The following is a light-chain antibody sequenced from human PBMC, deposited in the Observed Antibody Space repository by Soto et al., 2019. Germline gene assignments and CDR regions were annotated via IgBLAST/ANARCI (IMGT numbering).Light chain of an antibody. CDR3: CSYAGGYIFV. J-gene: IGLJ1*01. V-gene: IGLV2-11*01. CDR1: SSDVGRYNY. CDR2: DVT. Sequence: QSVLTQPRSVSGSPGQSVTISCTGTSSDVGRYNYVSWYQQHPGKAPKLIIYDVTKRPSGVPDRFSGSKSGNTASLTISGLQAEDEVDYYCCSYAGGYIFVFGTGTKDTVL.